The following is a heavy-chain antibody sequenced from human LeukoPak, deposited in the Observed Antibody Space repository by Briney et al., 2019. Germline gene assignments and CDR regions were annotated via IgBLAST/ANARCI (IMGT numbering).Heavy chain of an antibody. Sequence: PSQTLSLTCAISGDSVSSNSAAWNWIRQSPSRGLEWLGRTYYRSKWYNDYAVSVKSRITINPDTSKNQFSLQLNSVTPEDTAVYYCARDDNWNGPEGNWFDPWGQGTLVTVSS. CDR2: TYYRSKWYN. D-gene: IGHD1-1*01. CDR3: ARDDNWNGPEGNWFDP. V-gene: IGHV6-1*01. J-gene: IGHJ5*02. CDR1: GDSVSSNSAA.